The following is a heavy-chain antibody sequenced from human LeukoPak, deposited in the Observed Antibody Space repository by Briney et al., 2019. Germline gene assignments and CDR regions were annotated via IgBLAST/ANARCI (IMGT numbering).Heavy chain of an antibody. V-gene: IGHV3-48*04. CDR1: GFTFSSYW. D-gene: IGHD2-2*01. J-gene: IGHJ6*03. Sequence: GGSLRLSCAASGFTFSSYWMNWVRQVPGKGLEWVSYINSVSSAIYYADSVKGRFTISRDSAKNSLYLQMNSLRAEDTAVYYCAKDSVTVPTTDPITHYYYYYMDVWGKGTTVTVSS. CDR2: INSVSSAI. CDR3: AKDSVTVPTTDPITHYYYYYMDV.